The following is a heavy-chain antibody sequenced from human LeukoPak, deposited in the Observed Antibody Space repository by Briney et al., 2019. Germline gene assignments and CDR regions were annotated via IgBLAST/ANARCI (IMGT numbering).Heavy chain of an antibody. CDR1: GFRFSDYY. CDR3: ASLYDSTGFCLDY. D-gene: IGHD3-22*01. V-gene: IGHV3-11*01. CDR2: ISGSGDAI. Sequence: GSLRLSCVVSGFRFSDYYMSWIRQTPGKGLEFISYISGSGDAIYYTDSVKGRFTISRDNAKNSLYLQLDSLSAEDTAVYYCASLYDSTGFCLDYWGQGALVTVSS. J-gene: IGHJ4*02.